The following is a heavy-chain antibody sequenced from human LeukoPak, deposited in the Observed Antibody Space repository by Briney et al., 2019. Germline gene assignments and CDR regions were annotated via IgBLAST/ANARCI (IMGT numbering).Heavy chain of an antibody. CDR1: GFTVSSNY. CDR2: IYSVGTT. CDR3: ARATSWPLAGYDN. J-gene: IGHJ4*02. Sequence: GGSLRLSCAASGFTVSSNYMTWVRQAPGKGLEWVSIIYSVGTTYYGDSVKGRFSISRDNSENTLYLQMNSLRAEDTAVYYCARATSWPLAGYDNWGQGTLVTVSS. V-gene: IGHV3-53*01. D-gene: IGHD2-2*01.